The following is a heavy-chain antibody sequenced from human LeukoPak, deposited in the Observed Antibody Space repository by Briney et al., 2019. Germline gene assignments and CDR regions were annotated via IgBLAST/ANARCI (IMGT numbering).Heavy chain of an antibody. J-gene: IGHJ4*02. CDR2: IQYDGSNK. CDR1: GFTFSNAW. D-gene: IGHD3-22*01. Sequence: GGSLRLSCAASGFTFSNAWMSWVRQAPGKGLEWVAFIQYDGSNKYYADSVKGRFTVSRDNSKNTLYLQMNSLRAEDTAVYYCAKAWPDTYYYDSTGYYYLDYWGQGTLVTVSS. V-gene: IGHV3-30*02. CDR3: AKAWPDTYYYDSTGYYYLDY.